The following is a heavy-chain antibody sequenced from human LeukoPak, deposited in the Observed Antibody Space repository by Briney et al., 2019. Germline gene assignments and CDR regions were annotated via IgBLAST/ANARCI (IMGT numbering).Heavy chain of an antibody. V-gene: IGHV1-18*01. CDR1: GYTFTSYG. CDR3: ARDHWDVDTAMVTCDY. J-gene: IGHJ4*02. Sequence: GASVKVSCKASGYTFTSYGISWVRQAPGQGLEWMGWISAYNGNTNYAQKLQGRVTMTTDTSTSTAYMELRSLRSDDTAVYYCARDHWDVDTAMVTCDYWGQGTLVTVPS. CDR2: ISAYNGNT. D-gene: IGHD5-18*01.